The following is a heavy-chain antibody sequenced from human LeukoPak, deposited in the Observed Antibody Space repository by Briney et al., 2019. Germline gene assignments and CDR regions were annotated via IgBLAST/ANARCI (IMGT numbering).Heavy chain of an antibody. J-gene: IGHJ6*03. V-gene: IGHV3-23*01. CDR1: GFTFSSYA. CDR2: ISGSGGST. CDR3: AKDRAVGPTGLGYMDV. Sequence: GGSLRLSCAASGFTFSSYAMSWVRQAPGKGLEWVSAISGSGGSTYYADSVKGRFTISRDNSKNTLYLQMNSLRAEDTAVYYCAKDRAVGPTGLGYMDVWGKGTTVTVSS. D-gene: IGHD1-26*01.